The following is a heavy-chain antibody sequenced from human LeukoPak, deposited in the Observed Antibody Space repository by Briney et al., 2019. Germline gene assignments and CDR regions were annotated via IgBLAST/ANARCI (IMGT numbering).Heavy chain of an antibody. CDR3: AKGGYCSY. Sequence: AGSLRLSCAASGFTFSSYAMSWVRQAPGKGLEWVSAISGSGVSTYYPDSVKGRFTISRDNSKTTLYLQMNSLRAEDTAVYYCAKGGYCSYWGQGTLVTVSS. V-gene: IGHV3-23*01. D-gene: IGHD2-15*01. CDR1: GFTFSSYA. CDR2: ISGSGVST. J-gene: IGHJ4*02.